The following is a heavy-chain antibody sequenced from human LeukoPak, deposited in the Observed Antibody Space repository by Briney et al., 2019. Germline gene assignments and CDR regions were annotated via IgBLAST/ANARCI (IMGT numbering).Heavy chain of an antibody. Sequence: PGGSLRVSCAASGVTVSRYPMSWVRQAPGKGLEWVSAISGSGGSTYYADSVKGRFTISRDNSKNTLYLQMNSLRAEDTAVYYCAKEGITMVRGVTDYWGQGTLVTVSS. CDR2: ISGSGGST. CDR1: GVTVSRYP. V-gene: IGHV3-23*01. CDR3: AKEGITMVRGVTDY. D-gene: IGHD3-10*01. J-gene: IGHJ4*02.